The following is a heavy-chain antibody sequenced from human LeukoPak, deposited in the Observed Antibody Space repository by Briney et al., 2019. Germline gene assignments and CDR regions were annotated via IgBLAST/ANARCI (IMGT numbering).Heavy chain of an antibody. CDR1: GFSFSSHG. D-gene: IGHD1-26*01. J-gene: IGHJ4*02. CDR3: AKKGYGSYREYYFDY. CDR2: IIGGAGGT. V-gene: IGHV3-23*01. Sequence: GGSLRLSCAASGFSFSSHGMSWVRQAPGKGLEWVSGIIGGAGGTYYADSVKGRFTISRDNAKNTLYLQMNSLRAEDTAVYYCAKKGYGSYREYYFDYWGQGTLVTVSS.